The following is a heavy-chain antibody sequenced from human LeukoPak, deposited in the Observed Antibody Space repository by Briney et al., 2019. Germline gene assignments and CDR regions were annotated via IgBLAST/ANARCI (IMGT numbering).Heavy chain of an antibody. J-gene: IGHJ4*02. D-gene: IGHD6-19*01. CDR1: GGTFSSYA. CDR3: ARGVYGSSCFSFDY. Sequence: VASVKVSCKASGGTFSSYAISWVRQAPGQGLEWMGGIIPIFGTANYAQKFQGRVTITADESTSTAYMELSSLRSEDTAVYYCARGVYGSSCFSFDYWGQGTLVTVSS. CDR2: IIPIFGTA. V-gene: IGHV1-69*13.